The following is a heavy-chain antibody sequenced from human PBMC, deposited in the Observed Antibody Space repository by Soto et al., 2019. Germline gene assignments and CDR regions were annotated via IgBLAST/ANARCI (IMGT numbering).Heavy chain of an antibody. Sequence: QVQLVQSGAEVKKPGASVKVSCKASGYTFTSYGISWVRQAPGQGLEWMGWISAYNGNTNYAQKLQGRVTMTTDTATSAANMELRSLRADDTAVDYCAREYYYGSGPTYWGQGTLVTVSS. CDR2: ISAYNGNT. D-gene: IGHD3-10*01. J-gene: IGHJ4*02. V-gene: IGHV1-18*01. CDR1: GYTFTSYG. CDR3: AREYYYGSGPTY.